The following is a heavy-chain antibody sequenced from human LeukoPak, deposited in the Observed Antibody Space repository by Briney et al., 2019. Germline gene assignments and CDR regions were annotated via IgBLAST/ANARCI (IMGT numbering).Heavy chain of an antibody. CDR2: ITHSGST. Sequence: SETLSLTCAVYGVSFRGYYWSWIRQPPGKGLEWIGEITHSGSTNHNPSPERRVTISVDTSKNQFSLNVGSVTAEDTAMYYCARGRGGDPLSWGRGTLVTVSS. D-gene: IGHD4-17*01. J-gene: IGHJ5*02. CDR3: ARGRGGDPLS. V-gene: IGHV4-34*01. CDR1: GVSFRGYY.